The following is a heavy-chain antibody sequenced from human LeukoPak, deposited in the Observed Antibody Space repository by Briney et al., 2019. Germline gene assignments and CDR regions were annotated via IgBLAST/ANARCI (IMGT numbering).Heavy chain of an antibody. CDR2: VYYSGNT. J-gene: IGHJ3*02. CDR3: AREYGFMTTVFHAFDI. V-gene: IGHV4-39*07. Sequence: PSETLSLTCTVSGVSISSSNSYWGWIRQPPGKGLEWIVSVYYSGNTYYNPSLKSRITISVDPSKKQFSLKLTSVTAADTAIYYCAREYGFMTTVFHAFDIWGQGTMVTVSS. CDR1: GVSISSSNSY. D-gene: IGHD4-17*01.